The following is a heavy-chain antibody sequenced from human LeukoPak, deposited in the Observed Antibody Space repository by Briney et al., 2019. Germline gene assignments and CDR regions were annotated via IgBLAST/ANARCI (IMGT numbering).Heavy chain of an antibody. CDR2: IYHSGST. CDR1: GYSISSGYY. V-gene: IGHV4-38-2*02. J-gene: IGHJ5*02. D-gene: IGHD6-13*01. Sequence: SETLSLTCTVSGYSISSGYYWGWIRQPPGKGLEWIVSIYHSGSTYYNPSLKSRVTISVDTSKNQFSLKLSSVTAADTAVYYCARDAQQDWFDPWGQGTLVTVPS. CDR3: ARDAQQDWFDP.